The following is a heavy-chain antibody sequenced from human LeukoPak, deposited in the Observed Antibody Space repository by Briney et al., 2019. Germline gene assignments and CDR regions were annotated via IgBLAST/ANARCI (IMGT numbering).Heavy chain of an antibody. V-gene: IGHV4-38-2*02. CDR1: GYSISSGYF. D-gene: IGHD4-17*01. Sequence: RTSETLSLTCSVSGYSISSGYFWGWIRQSRGKGLEWIVSINHSWSTYYNPCLKSRVTISVDTSKNQFSLKLTSVTAADTAVYYCARAPGTTFDCWGHGNMVTVSS. CDR3: ARAPGTTFDC. CDR2: INHSWST. J-gene: IGHJ4*01.